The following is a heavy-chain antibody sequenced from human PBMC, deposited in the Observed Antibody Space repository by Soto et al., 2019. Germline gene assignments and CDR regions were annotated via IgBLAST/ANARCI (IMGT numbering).Heavy chain of an antibody. CDR1: GFTLGDHY. CDR3: TREPQLTSVTDFDY. CDR2: TRNKANGYTI. J-gene: IGHJ4*02. Sequence: EVQLVESGGTLVQPGGSLRLSCAVSGFTLGDHYMDWVRQAPGKGLEWLGRTRNKANGYTIEYAASVKGRFTISRDDSKNSVYLQMSSLKTEDTAVYFCTREPQLTSVTDFDYWGQGTLVTVSS. D-gene: IGHD4-17*01. V-gene: IGHV3-72*01.